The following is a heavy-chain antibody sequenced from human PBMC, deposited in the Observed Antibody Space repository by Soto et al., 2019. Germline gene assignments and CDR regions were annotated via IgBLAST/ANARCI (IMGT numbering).Heavy chain of an antibody. V-gene: IGHV4-4*02. CDR3: AREIVTAGGNNYFDP. CDR1: FGTVASSHW. Sequence: SENLSPTCGVSFGTVASSHWWSWVRQSQSRGLEWIGNVYHTGDTNFNPSLQSRVTFSVDKSNNQFSLRLTSLTAADTAVYFCAREIVTAGGNNYFDPWGPGTLVTVSS. CDR2: VYHTGDT. J-gene: IGHJ5*02. D-gene: IGHD2-21*02.